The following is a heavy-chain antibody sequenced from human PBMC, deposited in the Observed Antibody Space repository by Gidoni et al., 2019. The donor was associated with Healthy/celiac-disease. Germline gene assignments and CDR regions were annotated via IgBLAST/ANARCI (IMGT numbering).Heavy chain of an antibody. V-gene: IGHV4-34*01. Sequence: QVQLQQWGAGLLKPSETLSLTCAVYGGSFSGYYWSWIRQPPGKGLEWIGEINHSGSTNYNPSLKSRVTISVDTSKNQFSLKLSSVTAADTAVYYCARVGRFWGSGWPSLGGYFQHWGQGTLVTVSS. CDR1: GGSFSGYY. CDR2: INHSGST. CDR3: ARVGRFWGSGWPSLGGYFQH. D-gene: IGHD6-19*01. J-gene: IGHJ1*01.